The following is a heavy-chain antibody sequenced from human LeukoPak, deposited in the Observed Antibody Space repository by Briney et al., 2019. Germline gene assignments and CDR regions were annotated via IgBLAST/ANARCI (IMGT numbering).Heavy chain of an antibody. Sequence: GGSLRLSCAASGFTFSSYWMSWVRQAPGKGLEWVANIKEDGSEKIYVDSLKGRFTISRDNAKNSLYLQMNSLRAEDTAVYYCARNCVIVGAPCYDSWGQGTLVTVSS. CDR1: GFTFSSYW. V-gene: IGHV3-7*04. CDR3: ARNCVIVGAPCYDS. CDR2: IKEDGSEK. J-gene: IGHJ5*01. D-gene: IGHD1-26*01.